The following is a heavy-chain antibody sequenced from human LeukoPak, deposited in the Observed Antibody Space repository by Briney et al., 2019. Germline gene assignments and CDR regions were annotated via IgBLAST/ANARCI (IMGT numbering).Heavy chain of an antibody. V-gene: IGHV4-59*11. CDR1: GASISGHY. Sequence: SETLSLTCTVSGASISGHYLTWLRQPPGKGLEWIGYISHIGSTNYNPSVKSRVTISVDTSKNQFSLKLTSVTAADTAVYYCARDRISINALDMWGQGTMVTVSS. CDR2: ISHIGST. J-gene: IGHJ3*02. D-gene: IGHD1-14*01. CDR3: ARDRISINALDM.